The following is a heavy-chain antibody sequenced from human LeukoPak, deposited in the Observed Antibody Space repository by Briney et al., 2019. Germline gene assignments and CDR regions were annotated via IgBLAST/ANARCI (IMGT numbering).Heavy chain of an antibody. Sequence: ASVKVSCKASGYTFTSYDINWVRQAIGQGLEWMGWMNPNSGNTGYAQKFQGRVTMTRNTSISTAYMELSSLRSEDTAVYYCAKDQGRYYDFWSAMNWFDPWGQGTLVTVSS. CDR2: MNPNSGNT. V-gene: IGHV1-8*01. D-gene: IGHD3-3*01. CDR3: AKDQGRYYDFWSAMNWFDP. CDR1: GYTFTSYD. J-gene: IGHJ5*02.